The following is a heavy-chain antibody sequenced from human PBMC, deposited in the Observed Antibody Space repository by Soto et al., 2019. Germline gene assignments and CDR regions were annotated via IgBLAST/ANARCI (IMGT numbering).Heavy chain of an antibody. CDR1: GFTLSDHY. CDR2: SRNKANSYTT. J-gene: IGHJ6*02. Sequence: EVQLVESGGGLVQPGGSLRLSCAASGFTLSDHYMDWVRQAPGKGLEWVGRSRNKANSYTTEYAASVKGRFTISRDDSRNTLYLQRNSVKTEDTAVYYCARSGGMDVWGQGTTVTVSS. CDR3: ARSGGMDV. D-gene: IGHD3-3*01. V-gene: IGHV3-72*01.